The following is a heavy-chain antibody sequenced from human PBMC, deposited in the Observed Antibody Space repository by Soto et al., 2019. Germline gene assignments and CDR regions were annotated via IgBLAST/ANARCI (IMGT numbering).Heavy chain of an antibody. D-gene: IGHD3-10*01. J-gene: IGHJ6*02. V-gene: IGHV4-31*03. CDR1: GVSITSGGFH. CDR3: ARVGVRRGSYFHGMDV. CDR2: IHYSGTT. Sequence: SETLSLTGSVSGVSITSGGFHWSWIRQYPGKRLECIVYIHYSGTTHYSPSLKGRMSISVDTPKSQLSLRLASVTAADKAVYFCARVGVRRGSYFHGMDVWGQGITVTVSS.